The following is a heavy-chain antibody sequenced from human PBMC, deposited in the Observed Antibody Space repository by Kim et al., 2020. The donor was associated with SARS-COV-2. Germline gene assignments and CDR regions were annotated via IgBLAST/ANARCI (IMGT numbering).Heavy chain of an antibody. J-gene: IGHJ4*02. CDR2: INHSGST. CDR1: GGSFSGYY. V-gene: IGHV4-34*01. CDR3: ARDGDYSFDY. Sequence: SETLSLTCAVYGGSFSGYYWSWIRQPPGKGLEWIGEINHSGSTNYNPSLKSRVTISVDTSKNQFSLKLSSVTAADTAVYYCARDGDYSFDYWGQGTLVTVSS. D-gene: IGHD4-17*01.